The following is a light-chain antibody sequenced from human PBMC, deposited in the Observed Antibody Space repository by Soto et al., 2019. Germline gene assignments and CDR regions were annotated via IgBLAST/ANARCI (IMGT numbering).Light chain of an antibody. CDR2: AAF. J-gene: IGKJ3*01. V-gene: IGKV3-20*01. CDR1: QTVTVNS. Sequence: EIVLTQSPGTLSLSPGEGATLSCRASQTVTVNSLAWYQQTPGQTPRLLIYAAFTRATGIPDRFNGSGYGTDFVLTISRLEPEDFAMYYCQQYGDSPFTFGPGNKVDI. CDR3: QQYGDSPFT.